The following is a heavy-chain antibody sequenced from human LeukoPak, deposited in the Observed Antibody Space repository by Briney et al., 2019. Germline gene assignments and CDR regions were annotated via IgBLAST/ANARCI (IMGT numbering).Heavy chain of an antibody. J-gene: IGHJ4*02. V-gene: IGHV3-23*01. CDR3: ARDGGYSSGWYDY. CDR2: ISGSGGST. CDR1: GFTFSSYA. Sequence: TGGSLRLSCAASGFTFSSYAMSWVRQAPGKGLEWVSAISGSGGSTYYADSVKGRFTISRDNSKNTLYLQMNSLRAEDTAVYYCARDGGYSSGWYDYWGQGTLVTVSS. D-gene: IGHD6-19*01.